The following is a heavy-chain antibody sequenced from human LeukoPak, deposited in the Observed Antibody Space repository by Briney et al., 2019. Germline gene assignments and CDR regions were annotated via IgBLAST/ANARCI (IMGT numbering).Heavy chain of an antibody. V-gene: IGHV4-34*01. J-gene: IGHJ4*02. Sequence: SETLSLTCAVYGGSFSGYYWSWIRQPPGKGLEWIGEINHSGSTNYDPSLKSRVTISVDTSKNQFSLKLSSVTAADTAVYYCARGRRYSYFDYWGQGTLVTVSS. CDR3: ARGRRYSYFDY. D-gene: IGHD1-26*01. CDR2: INHSGST. CDR1: GGSFSGYY.